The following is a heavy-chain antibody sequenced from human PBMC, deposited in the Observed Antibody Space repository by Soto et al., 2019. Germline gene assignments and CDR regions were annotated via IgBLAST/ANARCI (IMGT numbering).Heavy chain of an antibody. D-gene: IGHD3-22*01. Sequence: GWSLRLSCAASGFTFSSYAMRWVRQAPGKGLEWVSAISGSGGSTYYADSVKGRFTISRDNSKNTLYLQMNSLRAEDTAVYYCAKEEPVTMIVVVINRYFDYWGQGTLVTVSS. CDR2: ISGSGGST. V-gene: IGHV3-23*01. CDR3: AKEEPVTMIVVVINRYFDY. CDR1: GFTFSSYA. J-gene: IGHJ4*02.